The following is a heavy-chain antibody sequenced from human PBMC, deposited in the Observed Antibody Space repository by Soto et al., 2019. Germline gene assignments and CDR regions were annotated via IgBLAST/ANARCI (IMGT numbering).Heavy chain of an antibody. CDR3: ARARVISSRNWFDP. CDR2: MSYSGST. D-gene: IGHD6-6*01. Sequence: SETLSLTCTISNGSINRGGYYWGWIRQHPGKGLEWVGYMSYSGSTYYSPSLKSRVTISVDTSKTQLSLKLSSVTAADTAIYFCARARVISSRNWFDPWGQGTLVTVS. CDR1: NGSINRGGYY. V-gene: IGHV4-31*03. J-gene: IGHJ5*02.